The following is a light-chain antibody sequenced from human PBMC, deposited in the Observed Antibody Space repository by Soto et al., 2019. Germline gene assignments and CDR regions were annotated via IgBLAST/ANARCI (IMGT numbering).Light chain of an antibody. V-gene: IGKV3-15*01. CDR2: GAS. J-gene: IGKJ5*01. Sequence: EIVMTQSPDTLSVSPGERATLSCRASQSVSSNLAWYQQKPGQAPRLLIYGASTRATGIPARFSGSGSGTEFTLTISSLQSEDFAVYYCQQYGSAPPVTFGQATRLEIK. CDR1: QSVSSN. CDR3: QQYGSAPPVT.